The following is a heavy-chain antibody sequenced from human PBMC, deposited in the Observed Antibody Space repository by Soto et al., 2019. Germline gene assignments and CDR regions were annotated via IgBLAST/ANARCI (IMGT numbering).Heavy chain of an antibody. CDR2: INSDGSST. CDR1: GFTFSSYW. V-gene: IGHV3-74*01. J-gene: IGHJ1*01. CDR3: ARDRVESGYPEYFQH. Sequence: TGGSLRLSCAASGFTFSSYWMHWVRQAPGKGLVWVSRINSDGSSTSYADSVKGRFTISRDNAKNTLYLQMNSLRAEDTAVYYCARDRVESGYPEYFQHWGQGTLVTVSS. D-gene: IGHD3-22*01.